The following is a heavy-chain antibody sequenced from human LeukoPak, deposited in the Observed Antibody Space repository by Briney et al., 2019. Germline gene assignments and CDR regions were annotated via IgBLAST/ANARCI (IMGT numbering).Heavy chain of an antibody. D-gene: IGHD4-17*01. CDR2: IIPIFGTA. J-gene: IGHJ4*02. CDR1: GGTFSSYA. V-gene: IGHV1-69*05. CDR3: ARGRSYGDYHYFDY. Sequence: ASVKVSCKASGGTFSSYAISWVRQAPGQGLEWMGRIIPIFGTANYAQKFQGRVTITTDESTSTAYMELSSLRSEDTAVYYCARGRSYGDYHYFDYWGQGTLVTVSS.